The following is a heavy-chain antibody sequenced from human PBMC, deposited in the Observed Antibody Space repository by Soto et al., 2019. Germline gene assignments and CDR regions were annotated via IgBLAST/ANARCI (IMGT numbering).Heavy chain of an antibody. D-gene: IGHD1-26*01. Sequence: QVQVVESGGGVVQPGRSLRLSCAASGFTFSNYAMHWVRQAPGKGLEWVAFISYDGNNKYYTDSVKGRFTISRDNSKNTVYLQMKSLRTEDTAVYFCAKAHQPGEWKLLADYWGQGTLVTVSS. CDR2: ISYDGNNK. CDR1: GFTFSNYA. J-gene: IGHJ4*02. CDR3: AKAHQPGEWKLLADY. V-gene: IGHV3-30-3*01.